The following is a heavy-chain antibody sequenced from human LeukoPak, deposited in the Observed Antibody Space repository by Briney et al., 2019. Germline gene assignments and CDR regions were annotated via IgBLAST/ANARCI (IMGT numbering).Heavy chain of an antibody. CDR3: VRRDTGWNYFDY. CDR1: GGSINSHY. Sequence: PSETLSLTCAVSGGSINSHYWGWIRQPPGKGLQWIGDIYYTGKNNYNPSLKSRVTISLDTSKGHLSLNLTSVVAADTAIYYCVRRDTGWNYFDYWGQGILVTVSS. CDR2: IYYTGKN. J-gene: IGHJ4*02. D-gene: IGHD6-19*01. V-gene: IGHV4-59*08.